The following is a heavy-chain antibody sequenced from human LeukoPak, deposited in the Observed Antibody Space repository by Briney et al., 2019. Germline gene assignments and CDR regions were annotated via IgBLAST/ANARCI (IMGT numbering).Heavy chain of an antibody. CDR3: VSPRGFSYGYFDY. CDR2: IYYSKNT. D-gene: IGHD5-18*01. CDR1: GGSISSSSAY. Sequence: SETLSLTCTVSGGSISSSSAYWGWIRQPPGKGLEWIGSIYYSKNTYYNPSLKSRVTISADTSKSQFSLTLGSVSATDTAVYYCVSPRGFSYGYFDYWGQGTLVTVSS. V-gene: IGHV4-39*01. J-gene: IGHJ4*02.